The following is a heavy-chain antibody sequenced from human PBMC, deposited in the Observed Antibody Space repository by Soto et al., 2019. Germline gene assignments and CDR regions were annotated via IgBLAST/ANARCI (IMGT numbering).Heavy chain of an antibody. CDR3: AGYYGSGSPPPAWWFDP. J-gene: IGHJ5*02. Sequence: GGSLRLSCAASGFTFSSYAMSWVRQAPGKGLEWVSAISGSGGSTYYADSVKGRFTISRDNSKNTLYLQMNSLRAEDTAVYYCAGYYGSGSPPPAWWFDPWGQGTLVTVSS. CDR1: GFTFSSYA. V-gene: IGHV3-23*01. CDR2: ISGSGGST. D-gene: IGHD3-10*01.